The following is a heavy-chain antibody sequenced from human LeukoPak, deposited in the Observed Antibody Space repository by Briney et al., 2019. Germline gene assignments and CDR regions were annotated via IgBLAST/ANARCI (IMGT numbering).Heavy chain of an antibody. J-gene: IGHJ5*02. D-gene: IGHD2-15*01. CDR2: NNGDGSTT. CDR3: ARDPRNVGLAP. CDR1: GFSLSGYW. Sequence: GGSLRLSCVASGFSLSGYWMYWVRQAPGKGLMYISRNNGDGSTTNYADVVKGRFTMSRDNVKNTLYLQMNSLRVEDTAVYYCARDPRNVGLAPWGQGTLVTVPS. V-gene: IGHV3-74*01.